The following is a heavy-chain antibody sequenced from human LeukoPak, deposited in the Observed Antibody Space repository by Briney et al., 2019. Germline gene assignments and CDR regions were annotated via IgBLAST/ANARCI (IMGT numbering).Heavy chain of an antibody. J-gene: IGHJ5*02. D-gene: IGHD3-10*01. CDR3: ARGGDVYGSGPNWFDP. Sequence: ASVNVSYKASGYTFTSYYMHWVRQAPGQGLEWMGVINPSGGSTSYAQKFQGRVTMTRDTSTSTVYMELSSLRSEDTAVYYCARGGDVYGSGPNWFDPWGQGTLVTVSS. V-gene: IGHV1-46*01. CDR2: INPSGGST. CDR1: GYTFTSYY.